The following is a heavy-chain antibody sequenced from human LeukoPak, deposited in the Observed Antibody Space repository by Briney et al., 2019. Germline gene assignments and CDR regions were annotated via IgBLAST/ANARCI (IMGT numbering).Heavy chain of an antibody. CDR2: IHYSGST. J-gene: IGHJ1*01. D-gene: IGHD4-11*01. CDR3: ARQGSNWYFEYFQH. Sequence: SETLSPTCTVSGGSISSSRNYWGWIRQPPGKRLEWIGSIHYSGSTYYSPSLKSRVTISVDMSKNQFSLKLTSVTAADTAVYYCARQGSNWYFEYFQHWGQGTLVTVSS. V-gene: IGHV4-39*01. CDR1: GGSISSSRNY.